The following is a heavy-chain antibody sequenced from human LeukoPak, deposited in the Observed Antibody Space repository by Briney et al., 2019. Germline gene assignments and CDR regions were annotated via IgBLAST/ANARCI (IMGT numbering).Heavy chain of an antibody. D-gene: IGHD6-6*01. CDR3: ARASSIAADFDY. J-gene: IGHJ4*02. V-gene: IGHV3-7*01. CDR1: GFTFSSYW. Sequence: GGSLRLSCAAPGFTFSSYWMSWVRQAPGKGLEWVANIKQDGSEKYYVDSVKGRFTISRDNAKNSLYLQMNSLRAEDTAVYYCARASSIAADFDYWGQGTLVTVSS. CDR2: IKQDGSEK.